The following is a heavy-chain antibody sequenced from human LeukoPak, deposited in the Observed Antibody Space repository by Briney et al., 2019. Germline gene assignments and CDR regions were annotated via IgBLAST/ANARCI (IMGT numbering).Heavy chain of an antibody. CDR3: ASFRNGYNYYFDY. CDR2: INPSGGFT. D-gene: IGHD5-24*01. J-gene: IGHJ4*02. Sequence: GASVKVSCKASGYSFSTHWMHWVRQAPGQGLEWMGIINPSGGFTSYAQKLQGRVTVTRDMSTSTVYMELSNLRSEDTAVYYCASFRNGYNYYFDYWGQGTLVTISS. V-gene: IGHV1-46*01. CDR1: GYSFSTHW.